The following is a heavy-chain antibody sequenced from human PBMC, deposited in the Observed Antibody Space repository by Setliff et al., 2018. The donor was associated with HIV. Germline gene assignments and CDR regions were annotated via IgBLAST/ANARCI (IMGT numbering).Heavy chain of an antibody. V-gene: IGHV4-59*11. J-gene: IGHJ6*03. CDR1: GVSMSSHY. CDR2: IYYSGTT. D-gene: IGHD3-10*01. CDR3: ARVIMARGVIRGIHYYYYMDV. Sequence: LSLTCNVSGVSMSSHYWSWIRQAPGQPPNKGLEWIGNIYYSGTTNYNPSLESRVTISIDTSKSQFSLKLTSVTTADTAMYYCARVIMARGVIRGIHYYYYMDVWGKGTTVTVSS.